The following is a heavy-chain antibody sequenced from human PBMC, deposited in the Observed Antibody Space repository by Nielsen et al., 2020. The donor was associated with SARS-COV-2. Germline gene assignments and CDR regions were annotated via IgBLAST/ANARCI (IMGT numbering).Heavy chain of an antibody. Sequence: SETLSLTCAVSGGSVSSNDWWTWVRQSPGQGLEWLGDVSHSGSINYNPSLKSRVTLSMDKSKRQFSLRLTSVSAADTAVYFCARGDLVVVPSPILGLGPFFYYFYLDVWGKGTTVIVSS. V-gene: IGHV4-4*02. CDR1: GGSVSSNDW. D-gene: IGHD2-2*01. J-gene: IGHJ6*03. CDR2: VSHSGSI. CDR3: ARGDLVVVPSPILGLGPFFYYFYLDV.